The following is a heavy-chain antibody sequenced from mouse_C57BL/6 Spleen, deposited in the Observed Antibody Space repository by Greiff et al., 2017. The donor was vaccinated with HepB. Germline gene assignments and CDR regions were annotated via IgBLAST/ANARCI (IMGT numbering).Heavy chain of an antibody. CDR2: ISSGGDYI. J-gene: IGHJ4*01. D-gene: IGHD1-1*01. CDR1: GFTFSSYA. V-gene: IGHV5-9-1*02. Sequence: EVKLVESGEGLVKPGGSLKLSCAASGFTFSSYAMSWVRQTPEKRLEWVAYISSGGDYIYYADTVKGRFTISRDNARNTLYLQMSSLKSEDTAMYYCTRDPDYYGSSEAMDYWGQGTSVTVSS. CDR3: TRDPDYYGSSEAMDY.